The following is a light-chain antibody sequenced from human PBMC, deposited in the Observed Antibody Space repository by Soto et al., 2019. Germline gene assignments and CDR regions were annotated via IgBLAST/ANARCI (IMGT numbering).Light chain of an antibody. Sequence: QSVMTQPPSVSAAPGQRVTISFSGSSSNIGGNSVSWYQPLPGTAPKLLIYDDDKRPSGIPDRFSGSKSGTSATLGITGFRTGDEADYYCGSWDSSLSAYVFGTGTKLTVL. J-gene: IGLJ1*01. V-gene: IGLV1-51*01. CDR2: DDD. CDR3: GSWDSSLSAYV. CDR1: SSNIGGNS.